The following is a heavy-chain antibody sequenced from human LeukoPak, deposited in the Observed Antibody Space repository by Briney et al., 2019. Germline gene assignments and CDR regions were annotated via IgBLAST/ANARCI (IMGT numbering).Heavy chain of an antibody. CDR2: IYYSGST. D-gene: IGHD2-2*01. V-gene: IGHV4-39*01. CDR3: ARHSSSTSWLIDY. Sequence: SETLSPTCPVPGGSISSSSYYWGWIRQPPGKGLGGIGSIYYSGSTYYNPSLKSRVTISVDTSNNQFSLKLSSVTAADTAVYYCARHSSSTSWLIDYWGQGTLVTVSS. J-gene: IGHJ4*02. CDR1: GGSISSSSYY.